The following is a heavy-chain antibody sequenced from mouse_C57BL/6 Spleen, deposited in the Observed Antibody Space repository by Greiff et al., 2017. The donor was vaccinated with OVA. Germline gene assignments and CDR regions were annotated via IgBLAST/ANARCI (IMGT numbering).Heavy chain of an antibody. Sequence: EVQLQESGGGLVQPGGSMKLSCAASGFTFSDAWMDWVRQSPEKGLEWVAEIRNKANNHATYYAESVKGRFTISRDDSKSSVYLQMNSLRAEDTGIYYCTRGSTGTPFDYWGQGTTLTVSS. D-gene: IGHD4-1*02. CDR1: GFTFSDAW. CDR3: TRGSTGTPFDY. V-gene: IGHV6-6*01. J-gene: IGHJ2*01. CDR2: IRNKANNHAT.